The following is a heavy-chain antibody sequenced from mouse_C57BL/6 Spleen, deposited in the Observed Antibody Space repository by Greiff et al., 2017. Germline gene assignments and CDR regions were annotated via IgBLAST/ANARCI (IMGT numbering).Heavy chain of an antibody. J-gene: IGHJ4*01. CDR1: GFTFSDYG. Sequence: EVMLVEPGGGLVKPGGSLKLSCAASGFTFSDYGMHWVRQAPEKGLEWVAYISSGSSTIYYADTVKGRFTISRDNAKNTLFLQMTSLRSEDTAMYYCARNDGSSYAMDYWGQGTSVTVSS. CDR3: ARNDGSSYAMDY. D-gene: IGHD1-1*01. V-gene: IGHV5-17*01. CDR2: ISSGSSTI.